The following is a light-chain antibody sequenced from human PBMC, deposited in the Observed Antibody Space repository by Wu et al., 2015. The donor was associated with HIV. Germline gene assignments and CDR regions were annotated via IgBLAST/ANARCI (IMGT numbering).Light chain of an antibody. CDR1: QSVSSN. V-gene: IGKV3-15*01. CDR2: GAS. CDR3: QQYNNWPRS. J-gene: IGKJ2*03. Sequence: EIVMTQSPATLSVSPGERATLSCRASQSVSSNLAWYQQKPGQGPRLLIYGASTRATGTPARFSGSGSGTEFTLTISSLQSEDFAVYYCQQYNNWPRSFGQGTKLEIK.